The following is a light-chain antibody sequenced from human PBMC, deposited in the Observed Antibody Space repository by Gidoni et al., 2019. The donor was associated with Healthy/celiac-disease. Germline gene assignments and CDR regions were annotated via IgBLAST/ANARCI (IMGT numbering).Light chain of an antibody. V-gene: IGKV3-11*01. CDR2: DAS. J-gene: IGKJ4*01. Sequence: ILFTQSPATLSLSPGERATLSCRASQSVSSYLAWYQQKPGQAPRLLIYDASNRATGIPARFSGSGSGTDFTLTISSLEPEDFAVYYCQQRSNWPPLTFGGGTKVEIK. CDR3: QQRSNWPPLT. CDR1: QSVSSY.